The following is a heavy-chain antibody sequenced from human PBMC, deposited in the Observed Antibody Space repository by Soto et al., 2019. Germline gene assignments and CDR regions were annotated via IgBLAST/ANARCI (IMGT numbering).Heavy chain of an antibody. CDR1: GFTFSKYA. CDR3: AKVDGSSCRTDQ. D-gene: IGHD5-18*01. J-gene: IGHJ4*02. CDR2: IGGRSNNT. Sequence: EVQLLESGGALVEPGGSLRLSCAASGFTFSKYAMTWVRQALGKGPEWVSSIGGRSNNTHYADSVKGRFAISRDNSQNTLNLQMNSLSAEDTAVYFCAKVDGSSCRTDQWGQGTLVTVSS. V-gene: IGHV3-23*01.